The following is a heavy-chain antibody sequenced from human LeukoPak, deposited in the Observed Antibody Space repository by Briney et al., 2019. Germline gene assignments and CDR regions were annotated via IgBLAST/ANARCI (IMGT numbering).Heavy chain of an antibody. Sequence: PGGSLRLSCAASGFTFSTYSMNWVRQAPGKGLEWVSYISSSSTIYYADSVKGRFTISRDNAKNSLHLQMNSLRAEDTGVYYCARDPAIQAWLSAYYFDYWGQGALVTVSS. J-gene: IGHJ4*02. CDR3: ARDPAIQAWLSAYYFDY. V-gene: IGHV3-48*01. CDR2: ISSSSTI. D-gene: IGHD5-18*01. CDR1: GFTFSTYS.